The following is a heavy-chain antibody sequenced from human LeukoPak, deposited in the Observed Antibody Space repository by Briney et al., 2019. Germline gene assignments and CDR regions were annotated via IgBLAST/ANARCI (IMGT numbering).Heavy chain of an antibody. V-gene: IGHV3-21*01. CDR1: GFTFSSYS. CDR3: ARGTPTTRDFDY. Sequence: PGGSLRLSCAASGFTFSSYSMNWVRQAPGKALEWVSSLSSSSTYIFNADSVKGRFTISRDNSKNTLYLQMYSLRAEDTAVYYCARGTPTTRDFDYWGQGTLVTVSS. CDR2: LSSSSTYI. J-gene: IGHJ4*02. D-gene: IGHD4-11*01.